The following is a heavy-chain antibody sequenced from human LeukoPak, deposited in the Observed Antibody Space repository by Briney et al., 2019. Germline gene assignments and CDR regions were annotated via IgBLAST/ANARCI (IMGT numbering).Heavy chain of an antibody. CDR2: INHSGST. Sequence: KPSETLSLACAVYGGSFSGYYWSWIRQPPGKGLEWIGEINHSGSTSYNPSLKSRVTISVDTSKNQFSLKLSSVTAADTAVYYCARADLYALDYRGQGTLVTVSS. CDR1: GGSFSGYY. J-gene: IGHJ4*02. D-gene: IGHD2-8*01. V-gene: IGHV4-34*01. CDR3: ARADLYALDY.